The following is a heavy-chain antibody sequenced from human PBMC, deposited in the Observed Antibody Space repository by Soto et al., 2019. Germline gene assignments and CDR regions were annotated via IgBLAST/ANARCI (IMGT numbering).Heavy chain of an antibody. J-gene: IGHJ4*02. CDR1: GYSFTSYW. V-gene: IGHV5-51*01. CDR3: ARHRGLRFLEWSLDY. CDR2: IYPGDSDT. D-gene: IGHD3-3*01. Sequence: GESLKISCKGSGYSFTSYWIGWVRQMPGKGLEWMGIIYPGDSDTRYSPSFQGQVTISADKSISTAYLQWSSLKASDTAMYYCARHRGLRFLEWSLDYWGQGTLVTVSS.